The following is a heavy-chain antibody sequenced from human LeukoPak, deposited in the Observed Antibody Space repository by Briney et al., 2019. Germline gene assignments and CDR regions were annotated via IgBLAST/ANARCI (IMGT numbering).Heavy chain of an antibody. J-gene: IGHJ4*02. CDR1: GFTFSSYE. Sequence: GGSLRLSCAAAGFTFSSYEMNWVRQAPGKGLEWVSYISSSGRTIYYADSVKGRFTISRDNAKNSLYLQMNSLRAEDTAVYYCARDWKVRGVIIPFDYWGQGTLVTVSS. D-gene: IGHD3-10*01. CDR3: ARDWKVRGVIIPFDY. V-gene: IGHV3-48*03. CDR2: ISSSGRTI.